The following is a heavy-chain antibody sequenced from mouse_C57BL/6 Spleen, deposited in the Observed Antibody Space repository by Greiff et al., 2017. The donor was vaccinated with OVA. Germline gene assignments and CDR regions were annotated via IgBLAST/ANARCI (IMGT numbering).Heavy chain of an antibody. CDR2: LDPSDSYT. D-gene: IGHD2-14*01. Sequence: QVQLQQPGAELVKPGASVKLSCKASGYTFTSYWMQWVKQRPGQGLEWIGELDPSDSYTNSNQKFKGKATLTVDTSSSTAYMQLSSLTSEDSAVYYCARRGVRGAWFAYWGQGTLVTGSA. CDR1: GYTFTSYW. V-gene: IGHV1-50*01. CDR3: ARRGVRGAWFAY. J-gene: IGHJ3*01.